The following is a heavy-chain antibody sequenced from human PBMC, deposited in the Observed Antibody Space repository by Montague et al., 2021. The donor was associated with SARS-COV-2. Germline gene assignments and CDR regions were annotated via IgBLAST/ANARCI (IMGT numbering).Heavy chain of an antibody. CDR3: ARGTYTSGWFQQFDY. CDR1: GGSISSSNYY. Sequence: SETLSLTCTVSGGSISSSNYYWGWIRQPPGKGLEWIGSIYYSGTTYYNPSLQSRVTISVDTSKKQFSLKLSSVTAADTAVYYCARGTYTSGWFQQFDYWGQGILVTVSS. V-gene: IGHV4-39*01. J-gene: IGHJ4*02. D-gene: IGHD6-19*01. CDR2: IYYSGTT.